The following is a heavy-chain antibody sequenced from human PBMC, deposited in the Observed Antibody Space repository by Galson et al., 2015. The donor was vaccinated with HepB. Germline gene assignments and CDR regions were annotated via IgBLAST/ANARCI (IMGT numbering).Heavy chain of an antibody. CDR3: ARPRIAAKYYFDY. D-gene: IGHD6-6*01. CDR2: ISYDGSNK. Sequence: SLRLSCAASGFTFSNYGMHWVRQAPGKGLEWVAVISYDGSNKYYADSVKGRFTISRDNSKNTLYLQMNSLRAEDTAVYYCARPRIAAKYYFDYWGQGTLVAVSS. CDR1: GFTFSNYG. J-gene: IGHJ4*02. V-gene: IGHV3-30*03.